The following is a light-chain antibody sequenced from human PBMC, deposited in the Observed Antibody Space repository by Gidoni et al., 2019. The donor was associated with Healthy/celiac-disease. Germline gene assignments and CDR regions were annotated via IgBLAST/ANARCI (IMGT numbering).Light chain of an antibody. Sequence: EIVLTQSPATLSLSPGERATLACRASQSVSSYLAWYQPKPGPAPRLLIYDASNRATGIPARFSGCGPGTAFTLTISRLEPEDFAVYYCQQRSHWPSFGPGTKVDIK. V-gene: IGKV3-11*01. CDR1: QSVSSY. CDR2: DAS. J-gene: IGKJ3*01. CDR3: QQRSHWPS.